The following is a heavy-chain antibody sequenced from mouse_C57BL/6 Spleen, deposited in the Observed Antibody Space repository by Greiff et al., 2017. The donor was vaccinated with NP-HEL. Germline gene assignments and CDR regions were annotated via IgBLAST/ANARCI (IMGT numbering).Heavy chain of an antibody. CDR1: GYTFTSYG. CDR3: ASGYYSNYERAMDY. V-gene: IGHV1-81*01. J-gene: IGHJ4*01. CDR2: IYPRSGNT. D-gene: IGHD2-5*01. Sequence: QVQLQQSGAELARPGASVKLSCKASGYTFTSYGISWVKQRTGQGLEWIGEIYPRSGNTYYNEKFKGKATLTADKSSSTAYMELRSLTSEDSAVYFCASGYYSNYERAMDYWGQGTSVTVSS.